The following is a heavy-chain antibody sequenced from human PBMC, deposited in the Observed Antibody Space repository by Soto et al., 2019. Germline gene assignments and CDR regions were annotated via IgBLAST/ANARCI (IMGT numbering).Heavy chain of an antibody. CDR3: ARSASLGGLDV. CDR2: IRRSGSYK. V-gene: IGHV3-21*01. Sequence: EVQLVESGGGLVMPGGSLRLSCIASGFSFSTYSMNWVRQAPGKGLEWVSSIRRSGSYKYYADSLKGRFTISRDNAKNSLTLQMISLRAEVTAVYYCARSASLGGLDVWGQGTTVTVSS. D-gene: IGHD3-10*01. CDR1: GFSFSTYS. J-gene: IGHJ6*02.